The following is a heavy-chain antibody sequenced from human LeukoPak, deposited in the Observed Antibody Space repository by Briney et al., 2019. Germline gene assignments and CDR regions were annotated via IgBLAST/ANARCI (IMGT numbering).Heavy chain of an antibody. CDR2: INPSGGST. Sequence: GASVKVSCKASGYTFTSYYMHWVRQGPGEGLEWMGIINPSGGSTSYAQKFQGRVTMTRDTSTSTVYMELSSLRSEDTAVYYCSLDNPAGWVLWGQGTMVTVSS. CDR1: GYTFTSYY. D-gene: IGHD1-14*01. V-gene: IGHV1-46*03. CDR3: SLDNPAGWVL. J-gene: IGHJ3*01.